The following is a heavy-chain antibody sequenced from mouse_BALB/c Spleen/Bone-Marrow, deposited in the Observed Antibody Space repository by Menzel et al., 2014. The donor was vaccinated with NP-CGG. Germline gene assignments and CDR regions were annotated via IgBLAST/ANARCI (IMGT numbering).Heavy chain of an antibody. V-gene: IGHV1S56*01. J-gene: IGHJ4*01. CDR2: IYPGDFST. D-gene: IGHD2-4*01. CDR3: ARKSQRAYDSMIY. Sequence: QVQLQQSGPELVKPGASVRISCKASGYTFTSFYIHWVRQRPGQGLEWIGWIYPGDFSTKYNEKFKGKATLTADKSSSTASMQLSSLTSEDSAVYFSARKSQRAYDSMIYWGQGTSVTVSS. CDR1: GYTFTSFY.